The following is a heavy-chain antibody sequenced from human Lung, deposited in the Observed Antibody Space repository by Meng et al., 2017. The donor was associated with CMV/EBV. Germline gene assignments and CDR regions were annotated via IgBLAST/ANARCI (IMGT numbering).Heavy chain of an antibody. CDR1: GFTFRDHY. CDR2: ISVSSTVM. V-gene: IGHV3-11*01. CDR3: DRGRGRGRGIIRTGMDV. D-gene: IGHD3-10*01. J-gene: IGHJ6*02. Sequence: GGSXRLXXAASGFTFRDHYMSWIRQAPGTGLEWISYISVSSTVMYYADSVKGRFTISRDDALSSLYLQMDSVRAEDSALYYCDRGRGRGRGIIRTGMDVWGQGXTVTVSS.